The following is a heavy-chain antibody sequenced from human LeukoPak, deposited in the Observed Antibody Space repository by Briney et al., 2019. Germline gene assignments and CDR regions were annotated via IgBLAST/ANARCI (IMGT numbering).Heavy chain of an antibody. Sequence: GGSLRLSCAASGFTFSSYGMHWVRQAPGKGLEWVAVISYDGSNKYYADSVKGRFTISRDNSKNTLYLQMNSLRAEDTAVYYCAKDKGKLEGYFDYWGQGTLVTVSS. CDR1: GFTFSSYG. CDR2: ISYDGSNK. D-gene: IGHD1-1*01. J-gene: IGHJ4*02. V-gene: IGHV3-30*18. CDR3: AKDKGKLEGYFDY.